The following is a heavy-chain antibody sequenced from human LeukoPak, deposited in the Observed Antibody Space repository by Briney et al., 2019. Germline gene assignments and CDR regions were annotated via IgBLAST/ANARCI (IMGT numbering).Heavy chain of an antibody. CDR1: GGSISTSNYY. CDR3: ARLTRAAYYFDY. CDR2: IFYSGST. V-gene: IGHV4-39*07. J-gene: IGHJ4*02. Sequence: SETLSLTCTVSGGSISTSNYYWGWIRQPPGKGLEWIGNIFYSGSTYYSPSLRSRVTISLDTSRNQFSLKLSSVTAADTAVYYCARLTRAAYYFDYWGQGTLVTVSS. D-gene: IGHD6-13*01.